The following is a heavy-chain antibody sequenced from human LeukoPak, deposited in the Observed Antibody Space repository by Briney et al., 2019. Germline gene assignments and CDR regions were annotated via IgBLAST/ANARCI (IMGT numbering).Heavy chain of an antibody. D-gene: IGHD3-9*01. J-gene: IGHJ6*02. CDR1: GFTFSSYA. V-gene: IGHV3-30-3*01. CDR2: ISYDGSNK. Sequence: PGGSLRLSCAASGFTFSSYAMHWVRQAPGKGLEWVAVISYDGSNKYYADSVKGRFTISRDNSKNTLYLQMNSLRAEDTAVYYCARDILTGYYDYYGMDVWGQGATVTVSS. CDR3: ARDILTGYYDYYGMDV.